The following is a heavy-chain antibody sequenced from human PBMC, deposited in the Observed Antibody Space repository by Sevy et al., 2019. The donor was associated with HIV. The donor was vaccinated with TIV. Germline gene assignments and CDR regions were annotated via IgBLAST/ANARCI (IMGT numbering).Heavy chain of an antibody. CDR3: AKGYCSGGSCPRDYYYYGMDV. V-gene: IGHV3-23*01. CDR1: GFTFSTYA. J-gene: IGHJ6*01. D-gene: IGHD2-15*01. Sequence: GGSLRLSCAASGFTFSTYAMNWVRQAPGKGLEWVSSISTNGRSAYYTDSVEGRFTISRDNSKNTLYLQMNSLRADDTAVDYCAKGYCSGGSCPRDYYYYGMDVWGQGTTVTVSS. CDR2: ISTNGRSA.